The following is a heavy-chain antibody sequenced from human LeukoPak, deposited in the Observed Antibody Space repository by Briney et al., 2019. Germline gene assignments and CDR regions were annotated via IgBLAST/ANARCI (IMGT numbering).Heavy chain of an antibody. Sequence: SETLSLTCTVSGGSISNYWSWIRQPPGKGLEWIGYIYYSGSTNYNPPLKSRVTISVDTSKNQFSLKLSSVTAADTAVYYCARDSGMYYDFWSGYSGGMDVWGQGTTVTVSS. CDR3: ARDSGMYYDFWSGYSGGMDV. D-gene: IGHD3-3*01. V-gene: IGHV4-59*01. CDR1: GGSISNY. J-gene: IGHJ6*02. CDR2: IYYSGST.